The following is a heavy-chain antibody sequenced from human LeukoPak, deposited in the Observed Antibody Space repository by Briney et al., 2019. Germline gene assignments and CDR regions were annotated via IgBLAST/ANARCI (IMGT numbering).Heavy chain of an antibody. CDR3: ARGPARGYYDSSTGYDFDY. D-gene: IGHD3-22*01. V-gene: IGHV3-30*02. CDR2: IYDDGFTS. CDR1: GFTFGKYG. J-gene: IGHJ4*02. Sequence: PGGSLRLSCAASGFTFGKYGMHWVRQAPGKGLEWLTFIYDDGFTSYYADSVKGRFTVSRDNSKNTLYVQMNNVRIDDMAVYYCARGPARGYYDSSTGYDFDYWGQGTLVTVSS.